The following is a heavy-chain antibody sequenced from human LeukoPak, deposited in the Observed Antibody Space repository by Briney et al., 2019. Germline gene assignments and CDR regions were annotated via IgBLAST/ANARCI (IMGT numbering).Heavy chain of an antibody. D-gene: IGHD6-13*01. Sequence: ASVKASCKASGYTFTSYGISWVRQAPGQGLEWMGWISAYNGNTNYAQKLQGRVTMTTDTSTSTAYMELRSLRSDDTAVYYCAKSFQSSWYVPFDYWGQGTLVTVSS. CDR1: GYTFTSYG. CDR3: AKSFQSSWYVPFDY. J-gene: IGHJ4*02. CDR2: ISAYNGNT. V-gene: IGHV1-18*01.